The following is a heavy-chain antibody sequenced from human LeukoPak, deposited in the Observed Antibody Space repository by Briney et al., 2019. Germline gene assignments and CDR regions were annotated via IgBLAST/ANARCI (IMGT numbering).Heavy chain of an antibody. Sequence: SETLSLTCTVSGGSISNKYWSWIRQPPGKGLEWIGYIYYSGSTNYNPSLKSRVTILVDTSKNQFSLKLSSVTAADTAVYYCARDKYSSSYEDAFDIWGQGTMVTVSS. CDR1: GGSISNKY. J-gene: IGHJ3*02. CDR2: IYYSGST. D-gene: IGHD6-13*01. CDR3: ARDKYSSSYEDAFDI. V-gene: IGHV4-59*12.